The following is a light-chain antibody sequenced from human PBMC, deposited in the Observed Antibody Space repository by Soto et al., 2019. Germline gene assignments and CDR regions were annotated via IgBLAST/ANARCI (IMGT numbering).Light chain of an antibody. CDR2: DAS. J-gene: IGKJ2*01. V-gene: IGKV3-11*01. CDR1: QSVSSY. Sequence: EIVLTQSPATLSLSPGERATLSCRASQSVSSYLAWYQQKPGQAPRLLIYDASNRATGIPARFSGSWSGTDFTLTISSLEPEDFAVYYCQQRSNWPEYTFGQGTKLEIK. CDR3: QQRSNWPEYT.